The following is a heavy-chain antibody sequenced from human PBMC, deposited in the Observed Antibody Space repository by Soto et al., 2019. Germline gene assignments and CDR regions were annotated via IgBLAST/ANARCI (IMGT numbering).Heavy chain of an antibody. CDR1: GFTFSSYW. CDR3: ASLPCSSTRCYSFDS. V-gene: IGHV3-7*03. Sequence: GGSLRLSCAASGFTFSSYWMSWVRQVPGKGLEWVANIKSDGSEKYYVDSVKGRFTVSRDNTENSLHLQMNSLRAEDTAVYYCASLPCSSTRCYSFDSWGQGTLVTVSS. J-gene: IGHJ4*02. CDR2: IKSDGSEK. D-gene: IGHD2-2*01.